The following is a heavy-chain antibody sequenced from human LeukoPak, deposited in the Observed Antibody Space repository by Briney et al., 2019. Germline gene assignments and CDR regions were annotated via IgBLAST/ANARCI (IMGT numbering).Heavy chain of an antibody. J-gene: IGHJ4*02. CDR2: IYYSGST. Sequence: KPSETLSLTCPVSGVSISSYYWSWIRPPPGKGLEGIGYIYYSGSTNYNPSLKSRVTISVDTTKNQFSLKLSSVTAADTAVYYCARDPSSTGPFDYWGQGTLVTVSS. D-gene: IGHD1-14*01. V-gene: IGHV4-59*01. CDR3: ARDPSSTGPFDY. CDR1: GVSISSYY.